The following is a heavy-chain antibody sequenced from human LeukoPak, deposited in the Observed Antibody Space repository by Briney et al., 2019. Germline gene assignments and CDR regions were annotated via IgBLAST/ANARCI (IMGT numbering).Heavy chain of an antibody. CDR3: ARQDDRSGYFFPSIGY. V-gene: IGHV4-39*01. D-gene: IGHD3-22*01. J-gene: IGHJ4*02. CDR1: GGSISSSSYY. Sequence: PSETLSLTCTVSGGSISSSSYYWGWIRQPPGKGLEWIGSIYYSGSTDYNPSLKSRVTISVDTSKNQFSLKLSSVTAADTAVYYCARQDDRSGYFFPSIGYWGQGTLVTVSS. CDR2: IYYSGST.